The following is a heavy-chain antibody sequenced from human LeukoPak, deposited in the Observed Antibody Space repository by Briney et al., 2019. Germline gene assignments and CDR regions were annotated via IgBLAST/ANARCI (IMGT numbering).Heavy chain of an antibody. D-gene: IGHD2-21*02. J-gene: IGHJ4*02. CDR3: ARDGAFIVVVTATFDY. CDR2: ISAYNGNT. V-gene: IGHV1-18*01. Sequence: ASVNVSCKASGYTFTSYGISWVRQAPGQGLEGMGWISAYNGNTNYAQKLQGRVTMTTDTSTSTAYMELRSLRSDDTAVYYCARDGAFIVVVTATFDYWGQGTPVTVSS. CDR1: GYTFTSYG.